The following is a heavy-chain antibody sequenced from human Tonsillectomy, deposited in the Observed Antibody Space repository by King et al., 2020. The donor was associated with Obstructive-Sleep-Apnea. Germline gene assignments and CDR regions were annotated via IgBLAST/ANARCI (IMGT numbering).Heavy chain of an antibody. Sequence: VQLVESGGGLVQPGGSLRLSCAASGFTVSRNYRTLIRQAPGKGLEWVSIIYSGGNTIYADAVKGRFTTSRESSKNTLYLQLNSLRPEDTAVYYCARDRDCDSRTWGAFDVWGQGTMVTVSS. D-gene: IGHD2/OR15-2a*01. CDR2: IYSGGNT. V-gene: IGHV3-53*04. CDR3: ARDRDCDSRTWGAFDV. CDR1: GFTVSRNY. J-gene: IGHJ3*01.